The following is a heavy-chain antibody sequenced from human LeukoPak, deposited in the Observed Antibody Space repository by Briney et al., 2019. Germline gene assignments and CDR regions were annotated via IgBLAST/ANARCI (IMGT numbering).Heavy chain of an antibody. Sequence: PGGSLRLSCAASGFTLSSYAMSWVRQAPGKGLEWVSLISGNAGSTYYADSVKGRFTISRDITKNTLYLQMHSLRAEDTAVYYCAKDSGSYSRWFDPWGQGTLVTVSS. D-gene: IGHD1-26*01. CDR1: GFTLSSYA. CDR2: ISGNAGST. J-gene: IGHJ5*02. CDR3: AKDSGSYSRWFDP. V-gene: IGHV3-23*01.